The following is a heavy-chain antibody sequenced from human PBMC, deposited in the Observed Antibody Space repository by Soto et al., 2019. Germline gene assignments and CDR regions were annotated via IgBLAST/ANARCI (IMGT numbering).Heavy chain of an antibody. CDR2: INANSGGT. Sequence: ASVKVSCKASGYTFTDYYLHWVRQAPGQGLEWMGWINANSGGTNFAQKFQGRVTITRDTSASTAYMELSSLRSEDTAVYYCARVGQQLAYDYWGQGTLVTVSS. J-gene: IGHJ4*02. V-gene: IGHV1-2*02. CDR3: ARVGQQLAYDY. D-gene: IGHD6-13*01. CDR1: GYTFTDYY.